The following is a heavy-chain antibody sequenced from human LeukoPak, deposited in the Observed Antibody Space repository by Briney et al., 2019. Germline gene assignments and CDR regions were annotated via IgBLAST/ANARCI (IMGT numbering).Heavy chain of an antibody. CDR3: ARVTFNYFDY. V-gene: IGHV3-48*03. Sequence: PGGSLRLSCAASGFTFSSYEMNWVRQAPGKGLEWVSYISSSGSTIYFADSVKGRFTISRDNAKNSLYLQMNSLSAEDTAVYYCARVTFNYFDYWGQGTLVTVSS. CDR2: ISSSGSTI. CDR1: GFTFSSYE. D-gene: IGHD1-14*01. J-gene: IGHJ4*02.